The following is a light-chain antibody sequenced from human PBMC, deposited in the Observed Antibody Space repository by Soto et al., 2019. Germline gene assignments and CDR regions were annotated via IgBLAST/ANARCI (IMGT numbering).Light chain of an antibody. V-gene: IGLV1-47*01. CDR3: ATWDDSLRGFFV. CDR2: RND. CDR1: SSKIGRNY. J-gene: IGLJ1*01. Sequence: QSVLTQPPSASGTSGQRVTLSCSGGSSKIGRNYVFWFQHLPVTAPKLLIYRNDQRPSGVPDRFSGDKSGTSASLAISGLRSEDEGHYYCATWDDSLRGFFVFGTGTKVTVL.